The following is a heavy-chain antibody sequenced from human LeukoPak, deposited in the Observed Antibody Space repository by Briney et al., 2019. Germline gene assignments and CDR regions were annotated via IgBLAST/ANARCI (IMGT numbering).Heavy chain of an antibody. CDR1: GYTFTAYS. V-gene: IGHV1-2*02. CDR2: IKPNSGDP. CDR3: ASTLGYCTSSSCPDIDY. Sequence: ASVKVSCKASGYTFTAYSMHWVRHAPGQGLELMGWIKPNSGDPNYAQKFQGRVTMTRDTSISAAYMELSRLRSDDTAVYYCASTLGYCTSSSCPDIDYWGQGTLVTVSS. J-gene: IGHJ4*02. D-gene: IGHD2-2*01.